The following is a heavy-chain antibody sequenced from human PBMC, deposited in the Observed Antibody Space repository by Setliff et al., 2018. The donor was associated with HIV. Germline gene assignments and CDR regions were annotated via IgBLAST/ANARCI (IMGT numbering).Heavy chain of an antibody. Sequence: SETLSLTCTVSGGSISSTSYYWGWIRQPPGTGLEWIGEINHSGSTNYNPSLKTRVTISVDTSKNQFSLKLSSVTAADTAVYYCARTIVREFDPWGQGTLVTVSS. CDR2: INHSGST. CDR3: ARTIVREFDP. V-gene: IGHV4-39*07. CDR1: GGSISSTSYY. D-gene: IGHD3-22*01. J-gene: IGHJ5*02.